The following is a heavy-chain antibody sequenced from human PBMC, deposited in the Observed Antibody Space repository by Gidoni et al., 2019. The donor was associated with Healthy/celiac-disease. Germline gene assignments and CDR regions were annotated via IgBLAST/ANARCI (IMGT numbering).Heavy chain of an antibody. Sequence: EVQLVESGGGLVQPGRSLRLSCAASGFTFDDYAMHWVRQAPGKGLEWVSGISWNSGSIGYADSVKGRFTISRDNAKNSLYLQMNSLRAEDTALYYCAKDKGAMIVAPFDYWGQGTLVTVSS. D-gene: IGHD3-22*01. CDR3: AKDKGAMIVAPFDY. CDR2: ISWNSGSI. CDR1: GFTFDDYA. V-gene: IGHV3-9*01. J-gene: IGHJ4*02.